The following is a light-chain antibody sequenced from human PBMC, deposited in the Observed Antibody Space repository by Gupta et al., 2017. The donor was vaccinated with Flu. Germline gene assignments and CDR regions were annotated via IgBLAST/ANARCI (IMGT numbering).Light chain of an antibody. CDR1: SSDVGGYSY. Sequence: QSTLTQPASVSGSPGPSLTISCTGTSSDVGGYSYVSWYQHHPGNAPKLIIYDVTDRPSGVSNRFSGSKSGNTASLTISGLQAEDEADYFCASYTTTSTLVFGGGTKLTVL. V-gene: IGLV2-14*03. CDR2: DVT. J-gene: IGLJ3*02. CDR3: ASYTTTSTLV.